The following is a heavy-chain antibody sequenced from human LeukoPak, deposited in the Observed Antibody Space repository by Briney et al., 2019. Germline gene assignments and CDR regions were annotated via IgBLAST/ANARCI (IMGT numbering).Heavy chain of an antibody. D-gene: IGHD4-11*01. Sequence: ESGPTLLKPTPTLTRTFSSTCFSVTTNDVGVGWIRQPPGEALEWLALIYWDDDKRYSPSQKSRLTITKDTSKNQVVLTMANMDPRHTITYYIELSKYTWSPFVSWGQGTLVTVSS. CDR1: CFSVTTNDVG. CDR2: IYWDDDK. CDR3: ELSKYTWSPFVS. J-gene: IGHJ4*02. V-gene: IGHV2-5*02.